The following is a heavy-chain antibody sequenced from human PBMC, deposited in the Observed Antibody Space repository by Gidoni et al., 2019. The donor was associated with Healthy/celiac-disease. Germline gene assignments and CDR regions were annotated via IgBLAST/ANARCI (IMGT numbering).Heavy chain of an antibody. D-gene: IGHD3-3*01. J-gene: IGHJ6*02. CDR2: ISSSSSYI. CDR3: ARPVLRFFHGMDV. CDR1: GFTFSSYS. V-gene: IGHV3-21*01. Sequence: EVQLVASGGCLVTPGGSLRLSCAASGFTFSSYSMNWVRQAPGKGLEWVSSISSSSSYIYYADSVKGRFTISRDNAKNSLYLQMNSLRAEDTAVYYCARPVLRFFHGMDVWGQGTTVTVSS.